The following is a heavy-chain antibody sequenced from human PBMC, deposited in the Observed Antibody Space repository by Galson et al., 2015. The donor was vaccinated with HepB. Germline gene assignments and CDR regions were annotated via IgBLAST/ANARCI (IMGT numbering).Heavy chain of an antibody. D-gene: IGHD1-7*01. V-gene: IGHV3-15*01. CDR2: LKSKTDGGTT. CDR3: TTVRLQLDYYGMDV. J-gene: IGHJ6*02. Sequence: SLRLSCAASGLTFSNAWMSWVRQAPGKGLEWVGRLKSKTDGGTTDYAAPVKGRFTFSRDDSKNTLYLQMNSLKTEDTAVYYCTTVRLQLDYYGMDVWGQGTTVTVSS. CDR1: GLTFSNAW.